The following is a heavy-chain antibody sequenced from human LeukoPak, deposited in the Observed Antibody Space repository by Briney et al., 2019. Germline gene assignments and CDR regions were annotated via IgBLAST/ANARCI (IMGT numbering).Heavy chain of an antibody. CDR3: ARELGPQGIAAAGTSRGWFDP. D-gene: IGHD6-13*01. J-gene: IGHJ5*02. CDR2: IYPGDSDT. Sequence: GGSLKISCKGSGYSFTSYWIGWVRQMPGKGLEWMGIIYPGDSDTRYSPSFQGQVTISADKSISTAYLQWSSLKASDTAMYYCARELGPQGIAAAGTSRGWFDPWGQGTLVTVSS. CDR1: GYSFTSYW. V-gene: IGHV5-51*01.